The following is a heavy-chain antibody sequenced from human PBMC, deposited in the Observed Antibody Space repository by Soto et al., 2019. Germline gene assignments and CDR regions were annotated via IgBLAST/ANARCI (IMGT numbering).Heavy chain of an antibody. D-gene: IGHD1-26*01. Sequence: EMQLLESGGGLVQPGGSLRLSCAASGFTVSTYAMSWVRQAPGKGLEWVSTIGGSGATYYADSVKGRFTISRDNSKNTLSLQMNSLSAEDTAVYYCAERGTYPLLYFDYWGQGNLVTVSS. CDR2: IGGSGAT. CDR3: AERGTYPLLYFDY. CDR1: GFTVSTYA. V-gene: IGHV3-23*01. J-gene: IGHJ4*02.